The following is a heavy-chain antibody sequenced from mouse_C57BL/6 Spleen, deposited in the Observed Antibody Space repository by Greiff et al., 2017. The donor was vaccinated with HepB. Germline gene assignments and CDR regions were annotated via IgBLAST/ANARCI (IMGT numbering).Heavy chain of an antibody. V-gene: IGHV14-3*02. CDR1: GFNIKDTY. Sequence: VQLKQSGAELVKPGASVKLSCTASGFNIKDTYMTWVKQRPEQGLEWIGRIDTANGNTKYDPKFQGKATITADKSSNTAYLQLSSLTSEGTAVYYGARINAWGQGTTLTVSS. CDR2: IDTANGNT. CDR3: ARINA. J-gene: IGHJ2*01.